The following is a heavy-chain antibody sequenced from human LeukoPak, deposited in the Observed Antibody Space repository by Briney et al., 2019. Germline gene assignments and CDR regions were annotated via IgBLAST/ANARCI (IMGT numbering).Heavy chain of an antibody. CDR1: GGSISSYY. V-gene: IGHV4-59*08. D-gene: IGHD1-26*01. J-gene: IGHJ4*02. CDR2: ISYGGAT. CDR3: ARHGGTLDYFDY. Sequence: PSENLSLTCTVSGGSISSYYWSWIRQPPGKGLEWIGYISYGGATSYNPSLKRRVTISVDSPKNRFSLRLSSLTAADTALYYCARHGGTLDYFDYWGPGSLVTVSS.